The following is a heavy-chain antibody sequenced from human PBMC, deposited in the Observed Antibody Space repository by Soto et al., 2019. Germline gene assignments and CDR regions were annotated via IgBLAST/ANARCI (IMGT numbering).Heavy chain of an antibody. J-gene: IGHJ1*01. Sequence: PGGSLRLSCEASGFTVSSNYMSWVRQAPGKGLEWVSVIYSGGSTYYADSVKGRFTISRDNSKNTLYLQMNSLRAEDTAVYYCARDVESSGRLEYFQHWGQGTLVTVSS. CDR2: IYSGGST. V-gene: IGHV3-53*01. D-gene: IGHD3-22*01. CDR3: ARDVESSGRLEYFQH. CDR1: GFTVSSNY.